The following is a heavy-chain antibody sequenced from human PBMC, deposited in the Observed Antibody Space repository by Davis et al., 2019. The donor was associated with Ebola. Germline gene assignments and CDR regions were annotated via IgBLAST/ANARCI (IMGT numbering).Heavy chain of an antibody. CDR3: ARDVFVELYDLLVGGFDP. Sequence: AASVKVSCKASGVTLNNSTISWVRQAPGQGLEWMGRIIPVLGITNYAQKFQGRVTISADKLTTTAYMELSGLKSEDTAVYYCARDVFVELYDLLVGGFDPWGQGTLVTVSS. D-gene: IGHD3-9*01. CDR1: GVTLNNST. J-gene: IGHJ5*02. V-gene: IGHV1-69*04. CDR2: IIPVLGIT.